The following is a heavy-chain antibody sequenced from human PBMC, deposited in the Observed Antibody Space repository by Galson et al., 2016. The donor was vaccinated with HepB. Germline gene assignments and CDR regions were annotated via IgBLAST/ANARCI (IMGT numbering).Heavy chain of an antibody. CDR3: ARGEGAPSNYGSATDVDP. V-gene: IGHV4-39*01. CDR1: GGSVSGGNYY. CDR2: IHYSGST. Sequence: SETLSLTCTVSGGSVSGGNYYWGWIRQPPGERLVWLGSIHYSGSTYYNPSLRSRVTISVDRAKNQFSLELRSVTVAATALYYCARGEGAPSNYGSATDVDPWRQGTLVTVSS. D-gene: IGHD3-10*01. J-gene: IGHJ5*02.